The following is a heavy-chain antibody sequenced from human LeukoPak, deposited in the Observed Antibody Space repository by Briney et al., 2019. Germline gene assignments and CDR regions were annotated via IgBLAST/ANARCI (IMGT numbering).Heavy chain of an antibody. Sequence: GGSLRLSCAASGFTVRSNYMSWVRQAPGKGLEWVSVIYSGGTTYYADSVKGRFTISRDNSKNTLYLQMNSLRAEDTAVYYCARGTIYSPRGEHLCGQGTLVTVSS. CDR2: IYSGGTT. J-gene: IGHJ5*02. V-gene: IGHV3-53*01. CDR1: GFTVRSNY. CDR3: ARGTIYSPRGEHL. D-gene: IGHD3-9*01.